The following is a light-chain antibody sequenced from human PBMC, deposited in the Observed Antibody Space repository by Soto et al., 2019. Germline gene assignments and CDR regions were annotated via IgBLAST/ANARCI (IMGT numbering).Light chain of an antibody. CDR2: GNY. CDR1: SSNIGSNY. CDR3: ASWDDSLNGLYV. J-gene: IGLJ1*01. Sequence: QSVLTQPPSASGTPGQRVTISCSGSSSNIGSNYVYWYQQFPGTAPRLLIYGNYQRPSGVPDRFSGSKSGTSASLAISGLRSEDEADYYCASWDDSLNGLYVFGTGTKVTVL. V-gene: IGLV1-47*02.